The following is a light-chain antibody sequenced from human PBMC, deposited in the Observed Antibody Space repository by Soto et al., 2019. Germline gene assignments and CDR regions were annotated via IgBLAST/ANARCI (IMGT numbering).Light chain of an antibody. V-gene: IGKV3-11*01. CDR2: DAS. CDR1: QSVSSY. J-gene: IGKJ5*01. Sequence: EIVLTQSPATLSLSPGERATLSCRASQSVSSYLAWYQQKPGQAPRLLIYDASNRATGIPARFSGSGSGTVFTLSIRSLEPEDFAVFYCQQRSNWPPTFGQGTRLEIK. CDR3: QQRSNWPPT.